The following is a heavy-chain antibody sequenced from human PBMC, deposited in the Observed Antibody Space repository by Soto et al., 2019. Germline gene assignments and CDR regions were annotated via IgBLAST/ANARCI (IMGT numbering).Heavy chain of an antibody. Sequence: EVQLVESGGGLVKPGGSLRLSCAASGFTFSTYSMNWVRQAPGKGLEWVSSISSGSTYIYYADSVKGRFTISRDNAKNSLYLQMNSLRAEDTAVYYCARAPHTLIEYYFDYWGQGTLVTVSS. J-gene: IGHJ4*02. CDR3: ARAPHTLIEYYFDY. D-gene: IGHD3-22*01. V-gene: IGHV3-21*01. CDR2: ISSGSTYI. CDR1: GFTFSTYS.